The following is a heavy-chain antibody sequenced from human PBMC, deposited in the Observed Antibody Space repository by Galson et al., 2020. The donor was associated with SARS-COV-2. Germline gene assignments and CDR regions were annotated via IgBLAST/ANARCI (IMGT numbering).Heavy chain of an antibody. CDR2: IWYDGSNK. D-gene: IGHD2-8*01. Sequence: GGSLRLSCAASGFTFSSYGMHWVRQAPGKGLEWVAVIWYDGSNKYYADSVKGRFTISRDNSKNTLYLQMNSLSAEDTAVYYCARDINKWVYDPFDFWGHGTLVTLSS. CDR1: GFTFSSYG. J-gene: IGHJ3*01. CDR3: ARDINKWVYDPFDF. V-gene: IGHV3-33*01.